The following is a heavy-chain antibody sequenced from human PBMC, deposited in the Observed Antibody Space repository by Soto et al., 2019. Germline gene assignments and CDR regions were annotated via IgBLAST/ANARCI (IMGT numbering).Heavy chain of an antibody. CDR2: IDPSDSYT. J-gene: IGHJ6*02. Sequence: PGESLKISCKGSGYSFTSYWISWVRQMPGKGLEWMGRIDPSDSYTNYSPSFQGHVTISADKSISTAYLQWSSLKASDTAIYYCAMVDVYVTPSPQDVWGQGTTVTVSS. CDR3: AMVDVYVTPSPQDV. V-gene: IGHV5-10-1*01. CDR1: GYSFTSYW. D-gene: IGHD3-16*01.